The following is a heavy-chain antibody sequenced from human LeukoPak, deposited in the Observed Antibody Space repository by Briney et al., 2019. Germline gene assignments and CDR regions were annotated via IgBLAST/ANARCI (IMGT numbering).Heavy chain of an antibody. V-gene: IGHV3-48*03. J-gene: IGHJ3*02. CDR3: ARVRGSGSSTKLVDAFDI. CDR1: GFTFSSYE. CDR2: ISSSGSTI. Sequence: GGSLRLSCAASGFTFSSYEMNWVRQAPGKGLEWVSYISSSGSTIYYADSVKGRFTISRDNAKNSLYLQMNSLRAEDTAVYYCARVRGSGSSTKLVDAFDIWGQGTMVTVSS. D-gene: IGHD3-10*01.